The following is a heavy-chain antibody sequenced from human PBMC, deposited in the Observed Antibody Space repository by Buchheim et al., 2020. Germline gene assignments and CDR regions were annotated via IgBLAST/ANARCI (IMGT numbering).Heavy chain of an antibody. CDR1: GFTFSSYS. V-gene: IGHV3-48*01. Sequence: EVQLVESGGGLVQPGGSLRLSCAASGFTFSSYSMNWVRQAPGKGLEWVSYISSSSTIYYADSVKGRFTISRDNAKNSLYLQMNSLRAEDTAVYYCARSPPGIAVAAIQHWGQGTL. CDR2: ISSSSTI. D-gene: IGHD6-19*01. J-gene: IGHJ1*01. CDR3: ARSPPGIAVAAIQH.